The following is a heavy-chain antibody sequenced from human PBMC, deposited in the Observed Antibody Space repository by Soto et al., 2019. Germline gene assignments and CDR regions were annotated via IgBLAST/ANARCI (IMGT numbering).Heavy chain of an antibody. CDR3: ARSGGWFDP. Sequence: QVQLVQSGAEVKTPGASVKVSCKTSVYTFTLFAINWVRQAPGQGLEWMGWISGYNGNTDYAQKFEGRVTLTTDTSTSTAYIELRSLRSDDTAVYYCARSGGWFDPWGQGTLVTVSS. CDR1: VYTFTLFA. CDR2: ISGYNGNT. J-gene: IGHJ5*02. V-gene: IGHV1-18*01.